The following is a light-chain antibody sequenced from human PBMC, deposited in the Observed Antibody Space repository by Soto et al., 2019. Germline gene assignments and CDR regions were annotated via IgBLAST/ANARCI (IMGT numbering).Light chain of an antibody. CDR3: QSYASSLSGVV. CDR1: SSNIGAGYD. J-gene: IGLJ2*01. V-gene: IGLV1-40*02. Sequence: QTVVTQPPSVSGAPGQRVTISCTGSSSNIGAGYDVHWYQQLPGTAPKLLIYGNSNRPSGVPDRFSGSKSGTSASLAITGLQAEDEADYYCQSYASSLSGVVFGRGTKPTVL. CDR2: GNS.